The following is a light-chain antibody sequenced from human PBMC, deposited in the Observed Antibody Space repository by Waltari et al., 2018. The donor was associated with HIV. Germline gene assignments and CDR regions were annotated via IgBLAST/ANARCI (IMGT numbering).Light chain of an antibody. CDR1: SSNIGSHY. CDR2: RNQ. V-gene: IGLV1-47*01. CDR3: ATWDDSLSGVL. Sequence: SVLTQPPSASGTPGQRVTISCSGSSSNIGSHYVFWYQQLPGTAPKLLMHRNQRRPSGVPDRFSDSTSGTSAPLAISGLRSEDEADYYCATWDDSLSGVLFGGGTKLTVL. J-gene: IGLJ2*01.